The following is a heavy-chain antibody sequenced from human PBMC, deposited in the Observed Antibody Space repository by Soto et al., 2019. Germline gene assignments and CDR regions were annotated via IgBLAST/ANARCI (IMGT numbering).Heavy chain of an antibody. D-gene: IGHD6-6*01. CDR2: INHSGST. J-gene: IGHJ5*02. CDR1: GGSFSGYY. V-gene: IGHV4-34*01. Sequence: SETLSLTCAVYGGSFSGYYWSWIRQPPGKGLEWIGEINHSGSTNYNPSLKSRVTISVDTSKNQFSLKLSSVTAADTAVYYCARSRSEARYNWFDPWGEGTLVTVSP. CDR3: ARSRSEARYNWFDP.